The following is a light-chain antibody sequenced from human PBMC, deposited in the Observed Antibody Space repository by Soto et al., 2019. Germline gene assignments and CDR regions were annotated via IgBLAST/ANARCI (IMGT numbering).Light chain of an antibody. CDR3: QQRSNWPWT. J-gene: IGKJ1*01. CDR2: DAS. CDR1: QSVSSY. V-gene: IGKV3-11*01. Sequence: EIVLTQSPATLSLSPGERATLSCRASQSVSSYLAWYQQKPGQDPRLLIYDASNRATSIPARASGSGSGTDFPLTISSLEPEDFAVYYCQQRSNWPWTFGQGTKVEIK.